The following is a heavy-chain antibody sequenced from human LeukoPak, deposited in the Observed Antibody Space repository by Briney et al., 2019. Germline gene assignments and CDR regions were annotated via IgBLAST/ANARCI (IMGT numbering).Heavy chain of an antibody. CDR2: ISYDGSNK. J-gene: IGHJ4*02. D-gene: IGHD6-19*01. V-gene: IGHV3-30-3*01. CDR3: AREQKQWLDY. Sequence: PGGSLRLSCAASGFTFSSYAMHWVRQAPGKGLEWVAVISYDGSNKYYADSVKGRFTISRDNSKNTLYLQMNSLRAEDTAVYYCAREQKQWLDYWGQGTLVTVSS. CDR1: GFTFSSYA.